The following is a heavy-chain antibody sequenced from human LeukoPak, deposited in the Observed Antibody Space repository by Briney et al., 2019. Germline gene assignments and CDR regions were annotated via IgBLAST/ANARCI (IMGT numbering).Heavy chain of an antibody. CDR3: ARDHRTESDGYYFVNELWYFDL. J-gene: IGHJ2*01. D-gene: IGHD3-22*01. V-gene: IGHV1-3*01. CDR2: INPTNEKT. Sequence: ASVTVSCKASGYSFSNYGMHWVRQAPGQRLEWMGWINPTNEKTKYSEKFQGRVTISRDTGASTVYMELSSLRSEDTAVYYCARDHRTESDGYYFVNELWYFDLWGRGTLVTVSS. CDR1: GYSFSNYG.